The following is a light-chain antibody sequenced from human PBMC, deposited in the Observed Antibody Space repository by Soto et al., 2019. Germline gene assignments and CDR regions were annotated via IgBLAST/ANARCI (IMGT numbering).Light chain of an antibody. CDR3: AAWDDGLNGYV. J-gene: IGLJ1*01. CDR1: SSKIGSNA. Sequence: QSVLTQPPSVSGTPGQGVTISCSGSSSKIGSNAVNWYQQLPGTAPKLLIYSDYQRPSDVPDRFSASKSATSASLAIRGLQSEDEADYYCAAWDDGLNGYVFGTGTKVTVL. V-gene: IGLV1-44*01. CDR2: SDY.